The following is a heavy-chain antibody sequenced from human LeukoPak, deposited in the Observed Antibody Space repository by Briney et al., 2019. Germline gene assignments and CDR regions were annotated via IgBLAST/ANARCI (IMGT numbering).Heavy chain of an antibody. J-gene: IGHJ3*02. D-gene: IGHD6-19*01. V-gene: IGHV3-74*01. Sequence: SGGSLRLSCAASGFTFGRYWMHWVRQAPGKGLVWVSRINTDGSSTNYAGSVKGRFTISRDNSKNTLYLQMNSLRAEDTAMYYCAKDLPPGIAVTGPDAFDIWGQGTMVTVSS. CDR1: GFTFGRYW. CDR3: AKDLPPGIAVTGPDAFDI. CDR2: INTDGSST.